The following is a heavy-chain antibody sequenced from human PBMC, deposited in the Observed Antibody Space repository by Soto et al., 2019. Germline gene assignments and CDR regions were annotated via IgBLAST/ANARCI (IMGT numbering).Heavy chain of an antibody. CDR2: VSTYSEHT. Sequence: QLVQSGDEVKKPGASVKVSCRAACYIFNSVGISWLRQVPGQGLEWMGWVSTYSEHTKSVQKFQDRVTLTADTSTSTVHMELRSLRSADTAVYYCARDLNWNNVLGFDSWGQGTLVTVSS. CDR3: ARDLNWNNVLGFDS. D-gene: IGHD1-20*01. J-gene: IGHJ4*02. CDR1: CYIFNSVG. V-gene: IGHV1-18*04.